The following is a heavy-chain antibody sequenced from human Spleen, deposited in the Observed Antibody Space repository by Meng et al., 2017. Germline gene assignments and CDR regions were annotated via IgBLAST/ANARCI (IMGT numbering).Heavy chain of an antibody. D-gene: IGHD2-21*02. CDR3: ARGVGGDRWFDP. Sequence: SETLSLTCTVSGDSISNPYYYWAWFRQSPGKGLEWIGSTPYSGSIYTSPSLKSRVTISVDTSNNQFSLRLKSVTAADTAVYFCARGVGGDRWFDPWGQGTLVTVSS. CDR1: GDSISNPYYY. V-gene: IGHV4-39*07. CDR2: TPYSGSI. J-gene: IGHJ5*02.